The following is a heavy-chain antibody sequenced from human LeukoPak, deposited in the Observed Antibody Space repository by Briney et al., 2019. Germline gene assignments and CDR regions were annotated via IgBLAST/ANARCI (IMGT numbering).Heavy chain of an antibody. CDR1: GFTFSIYE. CDR3: AKGRYHHYDILTYFDY. CDR2: ISDSGSSV. D-gene: IGHD3-9*01. J-gene: IGHJ4*02. Sequence: QTGGSLRLSCEASGFTFSIYEVNWVRQAPGKGLEWLSHISDSGSSVHYADSVKGRFTISRDNSKNSLYLEMNSLRADDTAVYYCAKGRYHHYDILTYFDYWGQGTLVTVSS. V-gene: IGHV3-48*03.